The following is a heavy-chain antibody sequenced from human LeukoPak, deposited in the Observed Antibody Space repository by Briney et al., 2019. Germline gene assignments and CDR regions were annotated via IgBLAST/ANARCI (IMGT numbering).Heavy chain of an antibody. J-gene: IGHJ3*02. CDR1: GGSVSSFY. CDR3: ARRVGHSYGVTGAGAFDI. CDR2: IYYSGST. D-gene: IGHD5-18*01. Sequence: SETLSLTCAVSGGSVSSFYWSWIRQPPGRGLEWIGYIYYSGSTYYNPSLKSRVTISVDTPNNQFSLKLSSVTAADTAVYYCARRVGHSYGVTGAGAFDIWGQGTMVTVSS. V-gene: IGHV4-59*02.